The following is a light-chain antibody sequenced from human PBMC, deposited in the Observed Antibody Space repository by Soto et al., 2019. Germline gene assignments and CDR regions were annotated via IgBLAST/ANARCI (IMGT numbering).Light chain of an antibody. CDR2: DVS. Sequence: SSPTPPAPPSGAPRQSISPSFPGTSSDVGGYNYVSWYQQHPGKAPKLMIYDVSNRPSGVSNRFSGSKSGNTASLTISGLQAEDEADYYCSSYTSPRVFGTGTKVTVL. CDR1: SSDVGGYNY. V-gene: IGLV2-14*01. J-gene: IGLJ1*01. CDR3: SSYTSPRV.